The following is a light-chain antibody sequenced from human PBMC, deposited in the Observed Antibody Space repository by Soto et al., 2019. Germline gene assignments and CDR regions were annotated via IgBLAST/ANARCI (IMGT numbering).Light chain of an antibody. CDR1: QSISTW. V-gene: IGKV1-5*03. CDR2: KTS. CDR3: QHYNTSSQT. Sequence: DIQMTQSPSTLSASLGDRVTITCRASQSISTWLDWYQQKPGKAPKLLIYKTSTLESGVPSRFRGSGSGTEFTLTISSLQPDDFATYYCQHYNTSSQTFGQGTKVDIK. J-gene: IGKJ1*01.